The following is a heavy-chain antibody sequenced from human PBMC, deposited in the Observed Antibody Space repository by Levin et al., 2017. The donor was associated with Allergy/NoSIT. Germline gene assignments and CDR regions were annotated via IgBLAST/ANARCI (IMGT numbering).Heavy chain of an antibody. D-gene: IGHD6-13*01. V-gene: IGHV3-11*01. CDR2: ISSSGSTI. CDR1: GFTFSDYY. CDR3: ARDIAAAGTGWYYYYGMDV. Sequence: GGSLRLSCAASGFTFSDYYMSWIRQAPGKGLEWVSYISSSGSTIYYADSVKGRFTISRDNAKNSLYLQMNSLRAEDTAVYYCARDIAAAGTGWYYYYGMDVWGQGTTVTVSS. J-gene: IGHJ6*02.